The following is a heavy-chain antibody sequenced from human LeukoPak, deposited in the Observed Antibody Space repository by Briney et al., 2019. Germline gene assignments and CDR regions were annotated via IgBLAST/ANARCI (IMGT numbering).Heavy chain of an antibody. V-gene: IGHV1-2*02. J-gene: IGHJ6*03. CDR2: INPNRGGT. CDR3: ARGGDFYYYMDV. CDR1: GYTFTGYY. D-gene: IGHD7-27*01. Sequence: ASVKLSCKASGYTFTGYYIHWVRQAPGQGLEWMGWINPNRGGTNYAQTFQGRVTMNRDTSISTAYMELCRLISDDTVVYYCARGGDFYYYMDVWGKGTTVTVSS.